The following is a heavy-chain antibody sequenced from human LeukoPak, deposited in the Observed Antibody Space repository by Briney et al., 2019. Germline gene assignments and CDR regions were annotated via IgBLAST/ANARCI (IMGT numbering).Heavy chain of an antibody. J-gene: IGHJ1*01. CDR1: GYTLTELS. Sequence: ASVKVSCKVSGYTLTELSMHWVRQAPGKGLEWMGGFDPEDGETIYAQKFQGRVTMTEDTSTDTAYMELRSLRSEDTAVYYCATGSSRRVWGLLWEPLAGEYFQHWGQGTLVTVSS. V-gene: IGHV1-24*01. CDR2: FDPEDGET. CDR3: ATGSSRRVWGLLWEPLAGEYFQH. D-gene: IGHD3-10*01.